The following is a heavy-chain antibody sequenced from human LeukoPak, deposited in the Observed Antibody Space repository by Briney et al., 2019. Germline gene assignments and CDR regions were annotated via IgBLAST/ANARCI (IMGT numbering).Heavy chain of an antibody. CDR2: INPSGGST. D-gene: IGHD2-2*01. V-gene: IGHV1-46*01. J-gene: IGHJ1*01. Sequence: ASVKVSCKASGYTFTSYYMHWVRQAPGQGLEWMGIINPSGGSTSYAQKFQGRVTMTRDTSTSTAYMELSRLRSDDTAVYYCARDFLGCSSTSCLPAEYFQHWGQGTLVTVSS. CDR3: ARDFLGCSSTSCLPAEYFQH. CDR1: GYTFTSYY.